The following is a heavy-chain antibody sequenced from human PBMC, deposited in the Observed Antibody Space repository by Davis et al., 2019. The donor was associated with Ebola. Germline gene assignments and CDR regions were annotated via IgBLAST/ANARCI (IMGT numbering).Heavy chain of an antibody. V-gene: IGHV1-69*13. Sequence: SSVPVSCQASLGTFSSYAISWVRQAPGQGLEWLGGIIPIFGTANYAQKFQGRVTITADESTSTAYMELSSLRSEDTAVYYCAREGDGSSWYGMDVWGQGTTVTVSS. CDR2: IIPIFGTA. CDR1: LGTFSSYA. D-gene: IGHD6-13*01. J-gene: IGHJ6*02. CDR3: AREGDGSSWYGMDV.